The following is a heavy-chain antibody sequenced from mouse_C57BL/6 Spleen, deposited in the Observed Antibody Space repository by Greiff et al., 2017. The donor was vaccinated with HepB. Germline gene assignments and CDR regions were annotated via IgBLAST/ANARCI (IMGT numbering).Heavy chain of an antibody. J-gene: IGHJ2*01. CDR2: IHPNSGST. V-gene: IGHV1-64*01. D-gene: IGHD1-1*01. CDR1: GYTFTSYW. Sequence: QVQLQQPGAELVKPGASVKLSCKASGYTFTSYWMHWVKQRPGQGLEWIGMIHPNSGSTNYNEKFKSKATLTVDKSSSTAYMQLSSLTSEDSVFYYGARDYYYGSGFDDWGTGTTLTVSS. CDR3: ARDYYYGSGFDD.